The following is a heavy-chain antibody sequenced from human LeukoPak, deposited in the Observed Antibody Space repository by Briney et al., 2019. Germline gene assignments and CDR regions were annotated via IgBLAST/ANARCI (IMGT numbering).Heavy chain of an antibody. J-gene: IGHJ6*03. D-gene: IGHD4-17*01. CDR2: LIPLFGAT. V-gene: IGHV1-69*05. CDR3: AVGDPFNYYMDL. CDR1: GGTFSSYA. Sequence: SVKVSCKASGGTFSSYAISWVRQAPGQGLEWMGGLIPLFGATNYTQRFQGRITITTDESTTTAYMELSSLRSEDTAVYFCAVGDPFNYYMDLWGKGTAVTVFS.